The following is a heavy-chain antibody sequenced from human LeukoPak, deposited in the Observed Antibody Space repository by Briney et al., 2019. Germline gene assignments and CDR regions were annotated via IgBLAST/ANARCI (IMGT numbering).Heavy chain of an antibody. CDR1: GYTFTSYY. CDR2: INPSGGST. Sequence: ASVKVSCKASGYTFTSYYMRWVRQAPGQGLEWMGIINPSGGSTSYAQKFQGRVTMTRDTSTSTVYMELSSLRSEDTAVYYCARESDSGSYNDGYFDYWGQGTLVTVSS. D-gene: IGHD1-26*01. CDR3: ARESDSGSYNDGYFDY. V-gene: IGHV1-46*01. J-gene: IGHJ4*02.